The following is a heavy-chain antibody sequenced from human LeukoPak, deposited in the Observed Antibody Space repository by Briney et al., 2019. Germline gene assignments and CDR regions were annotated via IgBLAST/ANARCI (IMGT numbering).Heavy chain of an antibody. J-gene: IGHJ4*02. V-gene: IGHV3-20*01. CDR1: GFTFDDYG. D-gene: IGHD6-13*01. CDR3: ARDPNGFYSSSWYLGDY. Sequence: GGSLRLSCAASGFTFDDYGMSWVRQAPGKGLEWVSGINWNGGSTGYADSVKGRFTISRDNAKNSLYLQMNSLRAEGTALYHCARDPNGFYSSSWYLGDYWGQGTLVTVSS. CDR2: INWNGGST.